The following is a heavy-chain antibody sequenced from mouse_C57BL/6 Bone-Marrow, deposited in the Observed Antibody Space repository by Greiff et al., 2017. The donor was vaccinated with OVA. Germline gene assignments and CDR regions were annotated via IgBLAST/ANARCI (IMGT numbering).Heavy chain of an antibody. CDR1: GYTFTSYW. J-gene: IGHJ4*01. V-gene: IGHV1-64*01. CDR3: ARRKHYYAMDY. Sequence: QVQLQQPGAELVKPGASVKLSCKASGYTFTSYWMHWVKQRPGQGLEWIGMIHPNSGSTNYNEKFKSKATLTVDKSSSTAYMQLSSLTSEDAAVYDCARRKHYYAMDYWGQGTSVTVSS. CDR2: IHPNSGST.